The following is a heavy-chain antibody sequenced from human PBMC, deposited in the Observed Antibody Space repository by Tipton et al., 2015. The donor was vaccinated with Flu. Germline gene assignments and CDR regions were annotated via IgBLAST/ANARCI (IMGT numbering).Heavy chain of an antibody. CDR3: VRLFRGTYHIDY. Sequence: QLVQSGAEVKKPGASVKVSCRASGYSFTGHYMHWVRQAPGQGPEWMGWINPDSGDTKYALSFQGRVTLTRDTSIATAYMELNRLTSDDTAVYYCVRLFRGTYHIDYWGQGTLVTVSS. CDR2: INPDSGDT. J-gene: IGHJ4*02. CDR1: GYSFTGHY. D-gene: IGHD1-26*01. V-gene: IGHV1-2*02.